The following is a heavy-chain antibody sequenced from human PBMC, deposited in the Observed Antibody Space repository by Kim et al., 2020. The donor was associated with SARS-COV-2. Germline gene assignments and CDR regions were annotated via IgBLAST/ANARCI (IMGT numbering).Heavy chain of an antibody. CDR3: ARVRYSSSPGRSDY. CDR2: IQQDGIEK. J-gene: IGHJ4*02. Sequence: GGSLRLSCAASGFTFSGYWMNWVRQAPGKGLEWVANIQQDGIEKYYVDSVKGRFTISRDNAKNSLYLHMNSLRAEDTAVYYCARVRYSSSPGRSDYWGRGTLVTVTA. D-gene: IGHD6-6*01. CDR1: GFTFSGYW. V-gene: IGHV3-7*01.